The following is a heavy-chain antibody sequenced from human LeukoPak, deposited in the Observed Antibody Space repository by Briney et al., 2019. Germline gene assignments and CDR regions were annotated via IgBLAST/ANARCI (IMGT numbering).Heavy chain of an antibody. J-gene: IGHJ5*02. CDR3: ARVVGATFWFDP. Sequence: PSETLSLTCAVYGGSFSGYYWSWIRQPPGKGLEWIGEINHSGSTNYNPSLTSRVTISVDTSKNQFSLKLSSVTAADTAVYYCARVVGATFWFDPWGQGTLVTVSS. CDR1: GGSFSGYY. V-gene: IGHV4-34*01. CDR2: INHSGST. D-gene: IGHD1-26*01.